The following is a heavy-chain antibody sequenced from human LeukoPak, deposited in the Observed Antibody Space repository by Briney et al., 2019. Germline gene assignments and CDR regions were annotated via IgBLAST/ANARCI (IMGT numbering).Heavy chain of an antibody. Sequence: GGSLRLSCAASGFTFSSYAMSWVRQAPGKGLDWVSAISGSGGSTYYADSVKGRFTISRDNSKNTLYLQMNSLRAEDTAVYYCARGDFWSGYSSHYYYYGMDVWGQGTTVTVSS. J-gene: IGHJ6*02. D-gene: IGHD3-3*01. V-gene: IGHV3-23*01. CDR1: GFTFSSYA. CDR2: ISGSGGST. CDR3: ARGDFWSGYSSHYYYYGMDV.